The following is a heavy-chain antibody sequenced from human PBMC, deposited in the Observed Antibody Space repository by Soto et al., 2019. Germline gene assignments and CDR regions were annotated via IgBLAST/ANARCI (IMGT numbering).Heavy chain of an antibody. CDR3: YTYSYYDHNSGYHDS. CDR1: GGSITRRNHY. Sequence: KASETLSLTCTVAGGSITRRNHYWGWVRQPPGKGLEWVASIHHTGATYYNPSLRSRIKMSIDTSKNRFSLSLTSVTAADTATYFCYTYSYYDHNSGYHDSWGQGTLVTVSS. V-gene: IGHV4-39*01. CDR2: IHHTGAT. D-gene: IGHD3-16*01. J-gene: IGHJ4*02.